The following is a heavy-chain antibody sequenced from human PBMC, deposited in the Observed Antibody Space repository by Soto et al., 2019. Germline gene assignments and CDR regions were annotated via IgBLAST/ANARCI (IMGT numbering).Heavy chain of an antibody. CDR2: MNPNSGNT. CDR1: GYTFTSYD. V-gene: IGHV1-8*01. J-gene: IGHJ5*02. Sequence: ASVKVSWKASGYTFTSYDINWVRQATGQGLEWMGWMNPNSGNTGYAQKIQGRVTMTRNTSISTAYMELSSLRSEDTAVYYCARDPPIVPAAINQFDPWGQGTKVTASS. D-gene: IGHD2-2*02. CDR3: ARDPPIVPAAINQFDP.